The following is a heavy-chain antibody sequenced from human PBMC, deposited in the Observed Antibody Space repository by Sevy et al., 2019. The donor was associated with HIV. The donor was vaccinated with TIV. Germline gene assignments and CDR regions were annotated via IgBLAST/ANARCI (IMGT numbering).Heavy chain of an antibody. J-gene: IGHJ4*02. CDR1: GFIFGDFA. CDR3: TRGGAYSSGWSYFDY. D-gene: IGHD6-19*01. V-gene: IGHV3-49*03. CDR2: IRSKAYGGTT. Sequence: GGSLRLSCTASGFIFGDFAMSWFRQAPGKGLEWVGFIRSKAYGGTTEYAASLRGRFTISRDDSKRIADLQMNSLKTEDTAVYYCTRGGAYSSGWSYFDYWGQGTLVTVSS.